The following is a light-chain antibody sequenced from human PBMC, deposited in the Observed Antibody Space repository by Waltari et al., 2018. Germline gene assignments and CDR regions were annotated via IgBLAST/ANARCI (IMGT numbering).Light chain of an antibody. J-gene: IGKJ2*01. CDR2: KAS. CDR1: QSISSW. CDR3: QQYNSYSYT. Sequence: DIQMTQSPSTLSASVGDRVTITCRASQSISSWLAWYQQKPGKAPKLLIYKASSLESGVPSRFSGSGSGTEFTFTISSLQPDDFATYYCQQYNSYSYTFGHGTKLEIK. V-gene: IGKV1-5*03.